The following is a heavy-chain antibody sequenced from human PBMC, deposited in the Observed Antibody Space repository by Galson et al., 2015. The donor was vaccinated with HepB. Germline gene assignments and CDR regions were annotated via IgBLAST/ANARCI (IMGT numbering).Heavy chain of an antibody. D-gene: IGHD3-3*01. J-gene: IGHJ5*02. V-gene: IGHV4-34*01. CDR2: INHSGRT. CDR1: GGSFSGHF. Sequence: LSLTCAVYGGSFSGHFWSWIRQPPGRGLEWIGEINHSGRTNFNPSLKSRVTMSVDTSKSQFSLKMNSVTAADTAVYFCARVVFRPRVGVVVFRTGWFDPWGQGTLVTVSS. CDR3: ARVVFRPRVGVVVFRTGWFDP.